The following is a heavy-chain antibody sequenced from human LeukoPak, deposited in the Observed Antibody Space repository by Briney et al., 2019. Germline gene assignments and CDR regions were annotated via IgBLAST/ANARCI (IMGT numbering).Heavy chain of an antibody. Sequence: GGSLRLSCAASGFPFSSSAMSWVRLTPANGLEWVSSITGDGVTTYYADSVKGRFTISRDNSKNVLFLQMNSLGAEDSASYFCAKERRRVDTSMIRSYYFDYWGQGTPVTVSS. D-gene: IGHD3-16*01. CDR3: AKERRRVDTSMIRSYYFDY. CDR1: GFPFSSSA. V-gene: IGHV3-23*01. J-gene: IGHJ4*02. CDR2: ITGDGVTT.